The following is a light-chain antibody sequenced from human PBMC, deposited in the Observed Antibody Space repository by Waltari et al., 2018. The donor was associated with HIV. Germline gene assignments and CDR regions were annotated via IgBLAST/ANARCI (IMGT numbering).Light chain of an antibody. V-gene: IGLV2-8*01. CDR2: EVS. Sequence: QSALTQPPSASGSPGQSVPISCPGTRYNVGSYAYVSWFQLHPGKVPKLLIYEVSKRPSGVHDRFSGSTSGNTASLTVSGLQAEDEGDYYCCSYAGGNVFVFGTGTKVTVL. J-gene: IGLJ1*01. CDR3: CSYAGGNVFV. CDR1: RYNVGSYAY.